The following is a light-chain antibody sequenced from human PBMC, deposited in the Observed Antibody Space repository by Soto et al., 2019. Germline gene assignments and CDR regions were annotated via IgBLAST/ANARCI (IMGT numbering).Light chain of an antibody. J-gene: IGKJ2*01. CDR3: QQYNTFSPDT. CDR2: DAS. V-gene: IGKV1-5*01. CDR1: QSVSNW. Sequence: DIQMTQSPSTLSASVGDRVTITCRASQSVSNWLAWYQQKPGKAPRLLIYDASTLEPGVPSRFSGSGSGTEFTLTISSLRPDDFGTYYCQQYNTFSPDTFGQGTNLEIK.